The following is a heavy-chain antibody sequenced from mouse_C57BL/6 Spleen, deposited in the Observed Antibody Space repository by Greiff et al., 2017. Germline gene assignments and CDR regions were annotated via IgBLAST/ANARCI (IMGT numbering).Heavy chain of an antibody. CDR1: GYAFSSSW. D-gene: IGHD2-5*01. CDR2: IYPGDGDT. J-gene: IGHJ2*01. V-gene: IGHV1-82*01. Sequence: QVQLQQSGPELVKPGASVKISCKASGYAFSSSWMNWVKQRPGKGLEWIGRIYPGDGDTNYNGKFKGKATLTAVKSSSTAYMQLSSLTSEDSAVYFYARSRYSNYFDYWGQGTTLTVSS. CDR3: ARSRYSNYFDY.